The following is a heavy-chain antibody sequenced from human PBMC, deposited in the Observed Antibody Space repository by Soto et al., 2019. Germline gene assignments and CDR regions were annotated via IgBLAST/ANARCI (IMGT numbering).Heavy chain of an antibody. D-gene: IGHD2-15*01. V-gene: IGHV1-69*02. CDR2: IIPILGIA. J-gene: IGHJ4*02. Sequence: QVQLVQSGAEVKKPGSSVKVSCKASGGTFSSYTISWVRQAPGQGLEWMGRIIPILGIANYAQKFQGRVTITADKSTSTAYMELSSLRSEDTAVYYCASQDIVVVEYYFDYWGQGTLVTVSS. CDR1: GGTFSSYT. CDR3: ASQDIVVVEYYFDY.